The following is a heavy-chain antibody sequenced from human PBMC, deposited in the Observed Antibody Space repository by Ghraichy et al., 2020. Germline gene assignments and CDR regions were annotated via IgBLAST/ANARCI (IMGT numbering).Heavy chain of an antibody. CDR1: GYSFTSYW. CDR2: IYPGDSDT. D-gene: IGHD2-21*01. V-gene: IGHV5-51*01. Sequence: GESLNISCKGSGYSFTSYWIGWVRQMPGKGLEWMGIIYPGDSDTRYSPSFQGQVTISADKSISTAYLQWSSLKASDTAMYYCARRCGGDCNYWYFDLWGRGTLVTVSS. CDR3: ARRCGGDCNYWYFDL. J-gene: IGHJ2*01.